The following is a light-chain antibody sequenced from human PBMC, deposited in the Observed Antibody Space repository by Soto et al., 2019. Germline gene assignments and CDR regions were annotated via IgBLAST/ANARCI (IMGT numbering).Light chain of an antibody. CDR3: LSADSSGTSP. Sequence: SYELTQPPSVSVSLGQMARITCSGEALPKKYAYWYQQKPGQFPVLVIYKDSERPSGIPERFSGSSSGTIVTLTISGVQAEDEADYYCLSADSSGTSPFGGGTQLTVL. V-gene: IGLV3-16*01. J-gene: IGLJ2*01. CDR2: KDS. CDR1: ALPKKY.